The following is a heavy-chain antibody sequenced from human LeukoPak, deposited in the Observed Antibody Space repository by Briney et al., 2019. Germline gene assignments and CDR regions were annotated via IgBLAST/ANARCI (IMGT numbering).Heavy chain of an antibody. J-gene: IGHJ3*02. CDR1: GGSISNYY. CDR3: SSYYDILTGYYWRDAFDI. V-gene: IGHV4-59*01. CDR2: IFYSGST. D-gene: IGHD3-9*01. Sequence: SETLSLTCTVSGGSISNYYWSWIRQPPGKGLEWIGYIFYSGSTNYNPSLKSRVTISVDTSKNQFSLKLSSVTAADTAVYYCSSYYDILTGYYWRDAFDIWGQGTMVTVSS.